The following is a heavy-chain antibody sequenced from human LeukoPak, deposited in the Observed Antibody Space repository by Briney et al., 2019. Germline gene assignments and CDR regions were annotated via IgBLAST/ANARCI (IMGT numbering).Heavy chain of an antibody. J-gene: IGHJ4*02. D-gene: IGHD1-26*01. CDR1: GFTFSSYA. CDR3: AKSRGESRGASNY. V-gene: IGHV3-23*01. Sequence: GGSLRLSCAASGFTFSSYAMNWVRQAPGKRLEWVSFISGSGDTTYYADSVKGRFTISRDKSKNTLYLQMNSLRAEDTAVYYCAKSRGESRGASNYWGQGTLVTVSS. CDR2: ISGSGDTT.